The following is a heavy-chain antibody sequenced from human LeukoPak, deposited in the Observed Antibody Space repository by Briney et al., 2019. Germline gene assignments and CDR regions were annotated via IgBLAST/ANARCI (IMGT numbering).Heavy chain of an antibody. CDR3: AKAPHSSYDSSGYYLDY. J-gene: IGHJ4*02. Sequence: GGSLRLSCAASGFTFSSYAMSWVRQAPGKGLEWVSAISGSGGSTYYADSVKGRFTISRDSSKNTLYLQMNSLRAEDTAVYYCAKAPHSSYDSSGYYLDYWGQGTLVTVSS. D-gene: IGHD3-22*01. V-gene: IGHV3-23*01. CDR1: GFTFSSYA. CDR2: ISGSGGST.